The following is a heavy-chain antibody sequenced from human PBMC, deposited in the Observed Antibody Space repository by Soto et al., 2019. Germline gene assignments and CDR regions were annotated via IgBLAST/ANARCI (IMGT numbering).Heavy chain of an antibody. Sequence: QVQLVQSGAEVKKPGSSVKVSCKASGGTFSSYAISWVRQAPGQGLEWMGGIIPIFGTGNNAQKFQGRVTITADKSTSTAYMELSSLRSEDTAVYYCARGIVVVAATVWLNWFDTWGQGTLVTVSS. CDR1: GGTFSSYA. V-gene: IGHV1-69*06. CDR2: IIPIFGTG. CDR3: ARGIVVVAATVWLNWFDT. D-gene: IGHD2-15*01. J-gene: IGHJ5*02.